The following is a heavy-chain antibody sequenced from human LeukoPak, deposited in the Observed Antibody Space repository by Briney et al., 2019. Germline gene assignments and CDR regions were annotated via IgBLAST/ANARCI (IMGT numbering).Heavy chain of an antibody. V-gene: IGHV4-59*01. Sequence: SETLSLTCTVSGGSISSYYWSWIRQTPGKGLEWIGYIYYSGSTNYNPSLKSRVTISVDTSKNQFSLKLSSVTAADTAVSYCARGHFDWSNWFDPWGQGTLVTVSS. CDR3: ARGHFDWSNWFDP. J-gene: IGHJ5*02. D-gene: IGHD3-9*01. CDR2: IYYSGST. CDR1: GGSISSYY.